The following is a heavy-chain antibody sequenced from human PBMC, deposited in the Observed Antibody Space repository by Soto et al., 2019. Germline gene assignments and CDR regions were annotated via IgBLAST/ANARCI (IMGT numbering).Heavy chain of an antibody. CDR3: AKDFGRY. D-gene: IGHD1-26*01. CDR1: GLSVSNNY. J-gene: IGHJ4*02. Sequence: EVQLVETGGGLIQPGGSLRLSCAVSGLSVSNNYMSWVRQAPGKGLEWVSVLYSAGNTYYTDSAKGRFTISRDNTKNTLFLQMDSLRAEDTAVYYCAKDFGRYWGQGTLVYVSS. V-gene: IGHV3-53*02. CDR2: LYSAGNT.